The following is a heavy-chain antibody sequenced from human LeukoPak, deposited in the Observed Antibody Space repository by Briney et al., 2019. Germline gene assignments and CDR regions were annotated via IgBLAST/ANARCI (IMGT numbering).Heavy chain of an antibody. CDR3: ARSFYYDSSGYYWDFGY. J-gene: IGHJ4*02. V-gene: IGHV3-48*01. D-gene: IGHD3-22*01. CDR2: ISSSSSTI. Sequence: GGSLRLSCAASGFTFSSYSMNWVRQAPGKGLEWVSYISSSSSTIYYADSVKGRFTISRDNAKNSLYLQMNSLRAEDTAVYYCARSFYYDSSGYYWDFGYWGQGTLVTVSS. CDR1: GFTFSSYS.